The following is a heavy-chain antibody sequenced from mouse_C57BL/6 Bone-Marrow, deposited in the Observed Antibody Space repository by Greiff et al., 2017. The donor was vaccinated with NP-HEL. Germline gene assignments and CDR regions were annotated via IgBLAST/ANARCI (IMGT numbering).Heavy chain of an antibody. Sequence: EVKLVESGGGLVQPGGSLKLSCAASGFTFSDYYMYWVRQTPEKRLEWVAYISNGGGRTYYPDTVKGRFTISRDNAKNTLYLQMSRLKSEDTAMYYCARPIYDYDPYAMDYWGQGTSVTVSS. CDR1: GFTFSDYY. CDR2: ISNGGGRT. V-gene: IGHV5-12*01. D-gene: IGHD2-4*01. J-gene: IGHJ4*01. CDR3: ARPIYDYDPYAMDY.